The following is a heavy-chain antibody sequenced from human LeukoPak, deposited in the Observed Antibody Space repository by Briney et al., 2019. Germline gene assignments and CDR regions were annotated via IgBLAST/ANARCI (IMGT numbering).Heavy chain of an antibody. V-gene: IGHV3-7*03. CDR3: AKDPDWRGYYDTDY. CDR1: GFTFSSYW. J-gene: IGHJ4*02. Sequence: GGSLRLSCAASGFTFSSYWMSWVRQAPGKGLEWVANIKQDGSEKYYVDSVKGRFTISRDNAKNSLYLQMNSLRAEDTAVYYCAKDPDWRGYYDTDYWGQGTLVTVSS. D-gene: IGHD3-3*01. CDR2: IKQDGSEK.